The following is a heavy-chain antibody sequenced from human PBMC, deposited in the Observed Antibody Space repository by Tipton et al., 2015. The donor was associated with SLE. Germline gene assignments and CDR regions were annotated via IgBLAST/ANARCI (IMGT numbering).Heavy chain of an antibody. J-gene: IGHJ4*02. V-gene: IGHV4-59*08. CDR2: IYYSATT. CDR1: GDSIRSYY. Sequence: PGLVKPSETLSLTCTVSGDSIRSYYWTWIRQSPGKGLEWIGYIYYSATTRYNPSLKSRVTISVDTSKTQFSLKLTSVTAADTAVYYCARTQRGNSGYDLWGQGTLVTVSS. CDR3: ARTQRGNSGYDL. D-gene: IGHD5-12*01.